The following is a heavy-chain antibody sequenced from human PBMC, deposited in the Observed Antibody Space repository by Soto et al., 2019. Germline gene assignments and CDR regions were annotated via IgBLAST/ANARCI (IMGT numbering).Heavy chain of an antibody. D-gene: IGHD6-19*01. CDR3: TRAVAGKFVYYYGMDV. CDR1: GFTFSNAW. CDR2: IKSKTDGGTT. J-gene: IGHJ6*02. Sequence: GGSLRLSCAASGFTFSNAWMNWVRQAPGKGLEWVGRIKSKTDGGTTDYAAPVKGRFTISRDDSKNTLYLQMNSLKTEDTAVYYCTRAVAGKFVYYYGMDVWGQGTTVTVSS. V-gene: IGHV3-15*07.